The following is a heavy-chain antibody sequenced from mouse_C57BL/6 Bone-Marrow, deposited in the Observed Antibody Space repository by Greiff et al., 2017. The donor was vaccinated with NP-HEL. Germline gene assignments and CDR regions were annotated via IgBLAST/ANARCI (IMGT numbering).Heavy chain of an antibody. J-gene: IGHJ4*01. Sequence: VQLQQPGAELVRPGTSVKLSCKASGYTFTSYWMHWVKQRPGQGLEWIGVIDPSDSYTNYNQKFKGKATLTVDTSSSTAYMQLSSLTSEDSAVYYCARHPYAMDYWGQGTSVTVSA. CDR1: GYTFTSYW. CDR3: ARHPYAMDY. V-gene: IGHV1-59*01. CDR2: IDPSDSYT.